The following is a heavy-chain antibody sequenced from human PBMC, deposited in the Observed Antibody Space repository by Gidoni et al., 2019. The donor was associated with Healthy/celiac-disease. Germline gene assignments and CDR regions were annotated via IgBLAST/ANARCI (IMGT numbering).Heavy chain of an antibody. D-gene: IGHD3-22*01. J-gene: IGHJ4*02. CDR1: GFTFSSYS. CDR3: ARGGPYYYDSSGYYPLG. CDR2: ISSSSSSI. V-gene: IGHV3-21*01. Sequence: EVQLVESGGGLVKPGGSLRLSCAASGFTFSSYSMNWVRQAPGKGLEWVSSISSSSSSIYYADSVKGRFTISRDNAKNSLYLQRNSLRAEDTAVYYCARGGPYYYDSSGYYPLGWGQGTLVTVSS.